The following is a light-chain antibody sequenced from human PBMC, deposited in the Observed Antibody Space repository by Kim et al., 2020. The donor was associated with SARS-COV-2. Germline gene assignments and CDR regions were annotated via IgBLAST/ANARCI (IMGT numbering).Light chain of an antibody. CDR2: GAS. V-gene: IGKV1-5*01. J-gene: IGKJ4*01. Sequence: DIQMTQSPSTLSASVGDRVTITCRASHSISTWLAWYQQKPGKAPKLLIYGASSLEGGVPSRFSGSGSGTVFTLTISSLHPDDFATYYCQQDNGNFGGGTKVDIK. CDR3: QQDNGN. CDR1: HSISTW.